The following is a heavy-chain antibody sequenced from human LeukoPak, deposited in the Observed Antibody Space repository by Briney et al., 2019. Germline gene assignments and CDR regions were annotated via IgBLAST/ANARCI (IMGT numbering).Heavy chain of an antibody. V-gene: IGHV4-59*01. CDR1: GDSFSTYY. CDR2: IYYSGST. Sequence: PTETLSLTCTVSGDSFSTYYWSWIRQPPGKGLEWIGYIYYSGSTTYNPSLKSRVTISVDTSKNQFSLKLSSVTAADTAVYYCARDNVGFNYFDYWGQGTLVTVSS. J-gene: IGHJ4*02. D-gene: IGHD1-26*01. CDR3: ARDNVGFNYFDY.